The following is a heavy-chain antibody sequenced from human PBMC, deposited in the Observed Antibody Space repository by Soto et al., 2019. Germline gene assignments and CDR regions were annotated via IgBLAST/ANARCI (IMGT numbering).Heavy chain of an antibody. J-gene: IGHJ6*02. CDR2: NIPIFGTA. CDR1: GGTFSSYA. Sequence: QVQLVQSGAEVKKPGSSVKVSCKASGGTFSSYAISWVRQAPGQGLEWMGGNIPIFGTANYAQKFQGRVTITADETTSTADMELSSLRSEDTAVYYCARGGKGAYCGGDCYSLPPNYYGMDVWGQGTTVTVSS. D-gene: IGHD2-21*02. V-gene: IGHV1-69*01. CDR3: ARGGKGAYCGGDCYSLPPNYYGMDV.